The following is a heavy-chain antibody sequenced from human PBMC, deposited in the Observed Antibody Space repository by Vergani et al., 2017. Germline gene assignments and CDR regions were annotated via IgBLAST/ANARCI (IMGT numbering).Heavy chain of an antibody. CDR3: ARTPTMFGVVIISYYYYGMDG. D-gene: IGHD3-3*01. J-gene: IGHJ6*02. Sequence: QVQLQQWGAGLLKPSETLSLTCAVYGGSFSGYYWSWIRQPPGKGLEWIGEINHSGSTTYNPSLKSRVTISVDTSKNQFSLKLSSVTAADTAVYYCARTPTMFGVVIISYYYYGMDGWGQGTTVTVSS. CDR2: INHSGST. CDR1: GGSFSGYY. V-gene: IGHV4-34*01.